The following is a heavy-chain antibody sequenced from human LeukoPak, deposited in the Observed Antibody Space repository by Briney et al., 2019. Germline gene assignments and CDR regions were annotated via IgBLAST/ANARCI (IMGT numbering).Heavy chain of an antibody. CDR2: INPNSGGT. D-gene: IGHD3-22*01. V-gene: IGHV1-2*02. CDR1: GYTFTGYC. J-gene: IGHJ4*02. CDR3: AREQYYDSSGYYLLY. Sequence: ASVKVSCKASGYTFTGYCMHWVRQAPGQGLEWMGWINPNSGGTNYAQKFQGRVTMTRDTSISTAYMELSRLRSDDTAVYYCAREQYYDSSGYYLLYWGQGTLVTVSS.